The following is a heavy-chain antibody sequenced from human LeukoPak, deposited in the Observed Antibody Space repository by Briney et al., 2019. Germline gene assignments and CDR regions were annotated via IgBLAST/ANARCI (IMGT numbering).Heavy chain of an antibody. D-gene: IGHD3-22*01. Sequence: SETLSLTCAVYGGSFSGYYWSWIRQPPGKGLEWIGEINHSGSTNYNPSLKSRVTISVDTSKNQFSLKLSSVTAADTAVYYCARERYDSSGYYYLEYWGQGTLATVSS. CDR2: INHSGST. V-gene: IGHV4-34*01. J-gene: IGHJ4*02. CDR1: GGSFSGYY. CDR3: ARERYDSSGYYYLEY.